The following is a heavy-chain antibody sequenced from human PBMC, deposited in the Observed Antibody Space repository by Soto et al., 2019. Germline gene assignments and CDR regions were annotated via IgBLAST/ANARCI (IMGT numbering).Heavy chain of an antibody. CDR2: IYHSGST. D-gene: IGHD6-6*01. V-gene: IGHV4-4*02. CDR1: GGSISSSNW. J-gene: IGHJ4*02. CDR3: ASLAARPFPFDY. Sequence: SETLSLTCAVSGGSISSSNWWSWVRRPPGKGLEWIGEIYHSGSTNYNPSLKSRVTISVDKSKNQFSLKLSSVTAADTAVYYCASLAARPFPFDYWGQGTLVTVSS.